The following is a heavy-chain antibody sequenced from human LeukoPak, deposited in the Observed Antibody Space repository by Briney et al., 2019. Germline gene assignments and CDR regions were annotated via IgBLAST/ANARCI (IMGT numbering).Heavy chain of an antibody. CDR2: ISAYNGNT. J-gene: IGHJ4*02. V-gene: IGHV1-18*01. D-gene: IGHD3-16*01. CDR3: ARDRGSYGLDY. Sequence: ASVKVSCKASGGTFSSYTISWVRQAPGQGLEWMGWISAYNGNTNYAQKLQGRVTMTTDTSTSTAYMELRSLRSDDTAVYYCARDRGSYGLDYWGRGTLVTVSS. CDR1: GGTFSSYT.